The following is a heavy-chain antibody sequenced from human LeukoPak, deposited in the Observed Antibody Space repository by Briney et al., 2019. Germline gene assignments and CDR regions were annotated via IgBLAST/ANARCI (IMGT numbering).Heavy chain of an antibody. CDR3: ARRYCSGGSCYGDSWFYFDY. Sequence: GGSLRLSCATSGFSFSNYWMHWFRQVPGKGLVWVSVIYSGGSTYYADPVKGRFTISRDNSKNTLYLQMNSLRAEDTAVYYCARRYCSGGSCYGDSWFYFDYWGQGTLVTVSS. CDR1: GFSFSNYW. D-gene: IGHD2-15*01. J-gene: IGHJ4*02. CDR2: IYSGGST. V-gene: IGHV3-53*01.